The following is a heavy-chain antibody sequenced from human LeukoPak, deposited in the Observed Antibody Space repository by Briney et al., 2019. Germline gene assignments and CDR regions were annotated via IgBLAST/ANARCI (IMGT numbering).Heavy chain of an antibody. V-gene: IGHV3-23*01. J-gene: IGHJ1*01. CDR3: AKASPSDSSSWYPSWH. CDR1: GFTFSSYA. CDR2: ISGSGGST. D-gene: IGHD6-13*01. Sequence: PGGSLRLSCAASGFTFSSYAMSWVRQAPGKGLEWVSAISGSGGSTYYADSAKGRFTISRDNSKNTLYLQMNSLRAEDTAVYYCAKASPSDSSSWYPSWHWGQGTLVTVSS.